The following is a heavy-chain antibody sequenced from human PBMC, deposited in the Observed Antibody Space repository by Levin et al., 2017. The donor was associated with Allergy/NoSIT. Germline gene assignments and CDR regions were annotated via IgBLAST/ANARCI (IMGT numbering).Heavy chain of an antibody. V-gene: IGHV3-30*04. CDR3: ARCNTVTTVYITGLDG. Sequence: GESLKISCAASGFTFSSYVTHWVRQAPGRGLEWVAVISYDGSNEFYADSVKGRFTISRDNSKNTLYLQMNSLRAEDTAVYYCARCNTVTTVYITGLDGWGQGTTVTVSS. D-gene: IGHD4-17*01. CDR1: GFTFSSYV. CDR2: ISYDGSNE. J-gene: IGHJ6*02.